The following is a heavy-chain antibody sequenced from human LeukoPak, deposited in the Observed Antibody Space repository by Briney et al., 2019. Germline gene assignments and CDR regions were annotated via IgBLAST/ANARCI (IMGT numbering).Heavy chain of an antibody. J-gene: IGHJ2*01. Sequence: SETLSLTCTVSGGSISNYYWSWIRQPPGKGLEWIGYIYYSGGTNYNSSLKSRVTISVDTSKNQFSLKLSSVTAADTAVYYCVRGGWSLDLWGRGTLVTVSS. D-gene: IGHD1-26*01. CDR3: VRGGWSLDL. CDR1: GGSISNYY. CDR2: IYYSGGT. V-gene: IGHV4-59*01.